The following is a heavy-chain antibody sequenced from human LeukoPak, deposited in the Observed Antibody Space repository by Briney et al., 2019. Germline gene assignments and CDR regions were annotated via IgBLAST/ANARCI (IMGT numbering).Heavy chain of an antibody. Sequence: GGSLRLSCEASGFAFTKYGMSWVRQAPGKGLEWTSTISDSGAYTYYADFVKGRFTVSRDNSKNLVFLEMNSLRAEDTATYFCAKGRILWFGEQSDFDYWGQGTLVTVSS. J-gene: IGHJ4*02. D-gene: IGHD3-10*01. V-gene: IGHV3-23*01. CDR2: ISDSGAYT. CDR3: AKGRILWFGEQSDFDY. CDR1: GFAFTKYG.